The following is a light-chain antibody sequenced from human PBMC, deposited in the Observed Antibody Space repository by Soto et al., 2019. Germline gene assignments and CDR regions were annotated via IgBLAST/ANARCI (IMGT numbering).Light chain of an antibody. V-gene: IGKV1-5*03. CDR1: QTISSW. CDR2: KAS. J-gene: IGKJ2*01. Sequence: DIQMTQSPSTLSGSVGDRVTITCRASQTISSWLAWYQQKPGKAPKLLIYKASSLESGVPSRFSGSGSATDFTLTISSLQPEDSAAYYCLQDYNYPFTFGQGTKVDI. CDR3: LQDYNYPFT.